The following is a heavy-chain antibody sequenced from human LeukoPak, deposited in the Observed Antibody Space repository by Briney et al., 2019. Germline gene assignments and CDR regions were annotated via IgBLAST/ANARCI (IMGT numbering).Heavy chain of an antibody. CDR2: IIPTFGTA. Sequence: SVKVSCKASGGTFISYAISWVRQAPGQGLEWMGGIIPTFGTANYAQKFQGRVTITTDESTSTAYMELSSLRSEDTAVYYCARVTDYYDSSGYRFREGAFDIWGQGTMVTVSS. D-gene: IGHD3-22*01. CDR1: GGTFISYA. V-gene: IGHV1-69*05. J-gene: IGHJ3*02. CDR3: ARVTDYYDSSGYRFREGAFDI.